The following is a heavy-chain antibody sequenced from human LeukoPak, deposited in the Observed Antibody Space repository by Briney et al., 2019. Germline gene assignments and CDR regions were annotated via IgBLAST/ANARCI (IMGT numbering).Heavy chain of an antibody. D-gene: IGHD3-22*01. CDR3: ARHKLGYWVKWFDP. Sequence: SETLSLTCAVYGGSFSGYYWSWIRQPPGKGLEWIGEINHSGSTNYNPSLKSRVTISVDTSKNQFSLKLSSVTAADTAVYYCARHKLGYWVKWFDPWGQGTLVTVSS. CDR2: INHSGST. V-gene: IGHV4-34*01. J-gene: IGHJ5*02. CDR1: GGSFSGYY.